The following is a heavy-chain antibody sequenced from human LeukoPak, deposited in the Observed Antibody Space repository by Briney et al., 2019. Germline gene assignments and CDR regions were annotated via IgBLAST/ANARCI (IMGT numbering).Heavy chain of an antibody. CDR2: ISGSGGST. CDR1: GFTFSSYA. J-gene: IGHJ4*02. D-gene: IGHD3-22*01. V-gene: IGHV3-23*01. CDR3: ARSRHSSGPLGY. Sequence: PSGGSLRLSCAASGFTFSSYAMSWVRQAPGKGLEWVSAISGSGGSTYYADSVKGRFTISRHSSKNTVYLQMNSLRPEDTAVYYCARSRHSSGPLGYWGQGTLVTVSS.